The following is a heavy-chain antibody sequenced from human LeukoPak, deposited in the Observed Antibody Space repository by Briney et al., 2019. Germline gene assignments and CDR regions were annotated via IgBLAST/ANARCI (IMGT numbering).Heavy chain of an antibody. CDR2: ISGSGGST. V-gene: IGHV3-23*01. Sequence: PGGSLRLSCAASGFTFSSYAMSWVRQAPGKGLEWVSAISGSGGSTYYADSVKGRFTISRDNSKNTLYLQMNSLRAEDTAVHYCAKDLKTVTIGRLMDVWGKGTTVTVSS. CDR1: GFTFSSYA. J-gene: IGHJ6*03. CDR3: AKDLKTVTIGRLMDV. D-gene: IGHD4-17*01.